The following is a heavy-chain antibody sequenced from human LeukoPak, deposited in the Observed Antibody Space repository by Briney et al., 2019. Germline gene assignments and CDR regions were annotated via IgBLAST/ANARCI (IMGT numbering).Heavy chain of an antibody. J-gene: IGHJ4*02. Sequence: ASVKASCKASVYTFTGYYMHWVRQAPGQGLEWMGWINPNSGGTNYAQKFQGRVTMTRDTSINTAYMELSRLRSDDTAMYYCARSLTYYFDSSGFYSRAFDFWGQGTLVTVSS. V-gene: IGHV1-2*02. D-gene: IGHD3-22*01. CDR3: ARSLTYYFDSSGFYSRAFDF. CDR2: INPNSGGT. CDR1: VYTFTGYY.